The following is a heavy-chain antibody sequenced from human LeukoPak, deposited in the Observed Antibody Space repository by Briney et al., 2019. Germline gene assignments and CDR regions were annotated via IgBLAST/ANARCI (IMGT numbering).Heavy chain of an antibody. CDR3: ARGSNDFWSGYYIGRSLDY. V-gene: IGHV4-34*01. D-gene: IGHD3-3*01. CDR2: INHSGST. J-gene: IGHJ4*02. CDR1: GGSFSGYY. Sequence: SETLSLTCAVYGGSFSGYYWSWIRQPPGKGLEWIGEINHSGSTNYNPSLKSRVTISVDTSKNQFSLKLSSVTAADTAVYYCARGSNDFWSGYYIGRSLDYWGQGTLVTVSS.